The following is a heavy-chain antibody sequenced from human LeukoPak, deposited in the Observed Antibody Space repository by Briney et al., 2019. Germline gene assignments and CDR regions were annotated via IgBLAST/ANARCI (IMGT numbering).Heavy chain of an antibody. CDR2: INHSGST. CDR1: GGSFSGYY. D-gene: IGHD6-13*01. Sequence: PSETLSLTCAVYGGSFSGYYWSWIRQPPGKGLEWIGEINHSGSTNYNPSLKSRVTISVDTSKNQFSLKLSSVTAADTAVYYCARRGSSSHLHWGQGTLVTVSS. V-gene: IGHV4-34*01. CDR3: ARRGSSSHLH. J-gene: IGHJ4*01.